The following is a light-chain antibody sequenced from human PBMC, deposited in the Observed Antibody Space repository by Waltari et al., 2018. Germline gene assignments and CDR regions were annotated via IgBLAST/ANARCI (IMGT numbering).Light chain of an antibody. Sequence: EIVMTQSPATLSVSPGERATLSFWASQSVSSDLAWYQHKPGQAPRLLIYGASTRATGIPATFSGSGSGTEFTLTISSLQSDDFAFYYCQQYSDWPQTFGQGTKVEIK. J-gene: IGKJ1*01. CDR2: GAS. V-gene: IGKV3-15*01. CDR1: QSVSSD. CDR3: QQYSDWPQT.